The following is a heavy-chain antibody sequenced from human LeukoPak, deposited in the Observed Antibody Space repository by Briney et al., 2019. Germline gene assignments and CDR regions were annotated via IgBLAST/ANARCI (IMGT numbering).Heavy chain of an antibody. V-gene: IGHV3-23*01. CDR1: GFSFDRYS. CDR2: ISGSGGST. Sequence: PGGSLRLSCAASGFSFDRYSMYWVRQAPGKGLEWVSAISGSGGSTYYADSVKGRFTISRDNSKNTLYLQMNSLRAEDTAVYYCARWYCSSTTCYYDYWGQGTLVTVSS. J-gene: IGHJ4*02. CDR3: ARWYCSSTTCYYDY. D-gene: IGHD2-2*01.